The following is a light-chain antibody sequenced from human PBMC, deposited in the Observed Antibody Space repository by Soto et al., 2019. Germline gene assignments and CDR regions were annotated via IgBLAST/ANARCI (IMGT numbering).Light chain of an antibody. CDR1: SSDVGAYNY. J-gene: IGLJ1*01. V-gene: IGLV2-14*01. CDR2: EVS. Sequence: SALTQPASVSGSPGQSITISCTGTSSDVGAYNYVSWYQQLPGKAPKLMIYEVSNRPSGVSNRFSGSKSGNTASLTISGLQAEDEADYYCSSYTSSSTQVFGTGTKVTVL. CDR3: SSYTSSSTQV.